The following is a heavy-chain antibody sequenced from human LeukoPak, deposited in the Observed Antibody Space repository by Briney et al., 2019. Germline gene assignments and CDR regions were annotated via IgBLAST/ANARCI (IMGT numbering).Heavy chain of an antibody. D-gene: IGHD6-6*01. CDR2: ISSSSSTI. CDR3: ARVRVKYLDY. CDR1: GFTFSSYS. Sequence: GGSLRLSCAASGFTFSSYSMNWARQAPGKGLEWVSYISSSSSTIYYADSVKGRFTISRDNAKNSLYLQMNSLRAEDTAVYYCARVRVKYLDYWGQGTLVTVSS. J-gene: IGHJ4*02. V-gene: IGHV3-48*01.